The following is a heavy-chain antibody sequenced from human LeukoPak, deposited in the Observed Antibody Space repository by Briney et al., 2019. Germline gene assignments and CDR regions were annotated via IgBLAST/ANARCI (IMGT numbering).Heavy chain of an antibody. CDR3: AKDKGYYYGYFDN. CDR2: IRYDGSNE. Sequence: GGSLRLSCAASGFTFSSYGMHWVRQSPGKGLEWVAFIRYDGSNEYYADSVNGRFTVSRDNSKNTLYLQMNSLRAEDTGVYYCAKDKGYYYGYFDNWGQGTLVTVSS. CDR1: GFTFSSYG. V-gene: IGHV3-30*02. J-gene: IGHJ4*02. D-gene: IGHD3-22*01.